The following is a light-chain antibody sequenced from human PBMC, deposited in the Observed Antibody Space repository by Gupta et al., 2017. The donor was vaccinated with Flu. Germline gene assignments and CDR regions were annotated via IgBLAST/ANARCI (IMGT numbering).Light chain of an antibody. CDR3: ASWDDSLSGVV. Sequence: QSVLTQPPSASGTPGQRVSISCSGSKSNIETNFVYWSQHLPGAAPKLLIYTNTQRPSGVPDRFSGSRSGTSASLAISGLRSEDEADYYCASWDDSLSGVVFGGGTELTVL. CDR1: KSNIETNF. CDR2: TNT. J-gene: IGLJ2*01. V-gene: IGLV1-47*01.